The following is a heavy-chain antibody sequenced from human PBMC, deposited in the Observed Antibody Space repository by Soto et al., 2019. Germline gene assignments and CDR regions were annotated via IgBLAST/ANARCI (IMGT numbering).Heavy chain of an antibody. CDR3: AREDIVVVPAAMTKPPTTSNEHDY. D-gene: IGHD2-2*01. CDR2: IDPSDSYT. Sequence: EVQLVQSGAEVKKPGESLRISCKGSGYSFTSYWISWVRQMPGKGLEWMGRIDPSDSYTNYSPSFQGHVTISADKSISTAYLQWSSLKASDTAMYYCAREDIVVVPAAMTKPPTTSNEHDYRGQGTLVTVSS. V-gene: IGHV5-10-1*03. J-gene: IGHJ4*02. CDR1: GYSFTSYW.